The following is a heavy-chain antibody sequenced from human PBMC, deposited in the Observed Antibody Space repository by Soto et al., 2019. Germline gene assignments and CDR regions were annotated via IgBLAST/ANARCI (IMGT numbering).Heavy chain of an antibody. D-gene: IGHD2-15*01. CDR1: GYTFTGYY. CDR3: ARDPLDCSGGSCPGVMDV. Sequence: ASVKVSCKASGYTFTGYYMHWVRQAPGQGLEWMGWINPNSGGTNYAQKFQGWVTMTRDTSISTAYMELSRLRSDDTAVYYCARDPLDCSGGSCPGVMDVWGQGTTVTVSS. J-gene: IGHJ6*02. CDR2: INPNSGGT. V-gene: IGHV1-2*04.